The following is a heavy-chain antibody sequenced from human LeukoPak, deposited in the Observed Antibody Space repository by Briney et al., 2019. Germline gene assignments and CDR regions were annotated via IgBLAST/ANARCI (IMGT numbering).Heavy chain of an antibody. J-gene: IGHJ4*02. CDR2: IYYSGST. D-gene: IGHD4-17*01. CDR3: ARGWGHGDYGYYFDY. V-gene: IGHV4-59*01. CDR1: GGSISSYY. Sequence: SETLSLTCTVSGGSISSYYWSWIRQPPGKGLEWIGYIYYSGSTNYNPSLKSRVTISVDTSKNQFSLKLSSVTAADTAVYYCARGWGHGDYGYYFDYWGQGTLVTVSS.